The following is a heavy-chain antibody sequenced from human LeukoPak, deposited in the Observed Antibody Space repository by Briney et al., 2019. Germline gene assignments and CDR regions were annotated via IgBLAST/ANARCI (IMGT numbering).Heavy chain of an antibody. CDR3: ARMIRSLEWLPSLYYYYMDV. V-gene: IGHV3-48*03. Sequence: PGGSLRLSCAASGFIFSSYEMNWVRQAPGKGLEWISKITNNGNTIYYADSVKGRFTISRDNAKNSLYLQMNNLRVEDTAVYYCARMIRSLEWLPSLYYYYMDVWGKGTTVTVSS. CDR1: GFIFSSYE. CDR2: ITNNGNTI. D-gene: IGHD3-3*01. J-gene: IGHJ6*03.